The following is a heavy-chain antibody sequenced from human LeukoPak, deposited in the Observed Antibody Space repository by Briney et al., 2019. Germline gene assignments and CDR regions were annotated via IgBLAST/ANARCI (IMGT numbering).Heavy chain of an antibody. J-gene: IGHJ4*02. Sequence: ASVKVSCKASGYTFTGYYMHWVRQAPGRGLEWMGWINPNSGGTNYAQKFQGRVTMTRDTSISTAYMELSRLRSDDTAVYYCARVVGATFPYFDYWGQGTLVTVSS. CDR2: INPNSGGT. V-gene: IGHV1-2*02. D-gene: IGHD1-26*01. CDR3: ARVVGATFPYFDY. CDR1: GYTFTGYY.